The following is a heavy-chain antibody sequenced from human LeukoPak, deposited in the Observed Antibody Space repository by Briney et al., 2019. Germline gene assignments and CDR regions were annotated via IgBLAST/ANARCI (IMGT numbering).Heavy chain of an antibody. CDR3: ATYTHWVAGDV. CDR1: GFTFSSYW. Sequence: GGSLRLSCAASGFTFSSYWMNWVRQAPGKGLEWVANMNQDGSEKDYVDSVKGRFTISRDNARNSLYLQMSSLRAEDTAVYYCATYTHWVAGDVWGQGTTVTVSS. V-gene: IGHV3-7*01. CDR2: MNQDGSEK. D-gene: IGHD3-16*01. J-gene: IGHJ6*02.